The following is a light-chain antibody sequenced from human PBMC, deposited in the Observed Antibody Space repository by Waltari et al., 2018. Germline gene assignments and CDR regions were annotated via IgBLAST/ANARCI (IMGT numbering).Light chain of an antibody. V-gene: IGKV1-39*01. CDR2: AAS. CDR1: QSISSY. Sequence: DIQMTQSPSSLSASVGDRVTIPCRASQSISSYLNWYQQKTGKAPKLLIYAASRLQSGVPSRFSGSGSGTDFTLPISSLQPEDFATYYCQQTYRTWTFGQGTKVEIK. J-gene: IGKJ1*01. CDR3: QQTYRTWT.